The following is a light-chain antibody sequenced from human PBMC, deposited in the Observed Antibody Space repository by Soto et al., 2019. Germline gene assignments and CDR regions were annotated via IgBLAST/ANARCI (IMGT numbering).Light chain of an antibody. Sequence: QSVLTQPPSVSGAPGQRVTISCTGSISNIGAGYDVHWYQQLPGTAPKLLIYGNSNRPSGVPDRFSGSKSGTSASLAITGLQADDEVDYYCQSYDSSVTLRVFGTGTNVTVL. CDR2: GNS. CDR3: QSYDSSVTLRV. CDR1: ISNIGAGYD. V-gene: IGLV1-40*01. J-gene: IGLJ1*01.